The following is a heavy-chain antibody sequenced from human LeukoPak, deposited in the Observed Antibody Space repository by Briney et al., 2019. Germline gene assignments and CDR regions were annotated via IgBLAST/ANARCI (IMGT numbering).Heavy chain of an antibody. J-gene: IGHJ5*02. D-gene: IGHD4-17*01. CDR3: ARVHDYGAHNWFDP. CDR2: MNPNSGNT. V-gene: IGHV1-8*01. Sequence: ASVKVSCKASGYTFTSYDINWVRQATGQGLEWMGWMNPNSGNTGYAQKFQGRVTMTRNTSISTAYMELSSLRSEDTAVYYCARVHDYGAHNWFDPWGQGTLVTVSS. CDR1: GYTFTSYD.